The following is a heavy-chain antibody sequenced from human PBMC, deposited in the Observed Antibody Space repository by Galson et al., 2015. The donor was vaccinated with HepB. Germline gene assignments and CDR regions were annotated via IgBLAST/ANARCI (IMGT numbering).Heavy chain of an antibody. Sequence: CAISGDSVSSNSAIWNWIRQSPSRGLEWLGRTFYKSKWYNDYAASVKSRITINPDTSKNQFSLQLNSVTPEDTAVYYCVRRPNVGMDVWGQGTTVTVSS. CDR2: TFYKSKWYN. V-gene: IGHV6-1*01. CDR1: GDSVSSNSAI. D-gene: IGHD4/OR15-4a*01. CDR3: VRRPNVGMDV. J-gene: IGHJ6*02.